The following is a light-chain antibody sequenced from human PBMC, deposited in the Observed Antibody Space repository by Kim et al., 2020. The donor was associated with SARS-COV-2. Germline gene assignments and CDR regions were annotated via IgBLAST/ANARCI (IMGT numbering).Light chain of an antibody. V-gene: IGLV7-43*01. CDR1: TGAVTSGSY. CDR2: TAS. J-gene: IGLJ2*01. CDR3: LLFYGGAWV. Sequence: QAVVTQEPSLTVSPGGTVTLTCGSSTGAVTSGSYPNWFQQKPGQPRRALMYTASTRHSWTPARFSGSLLGDKAALTLSGVQPEDEAVYYCLLFYGGAWVFGGGTQLTVL.